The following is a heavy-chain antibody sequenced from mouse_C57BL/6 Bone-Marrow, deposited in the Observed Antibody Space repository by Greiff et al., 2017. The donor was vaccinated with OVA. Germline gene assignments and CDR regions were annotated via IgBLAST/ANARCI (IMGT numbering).Heavy chain of an antibody. CDR2: INYDGSST. CDR1: GFTFSDYY. V-gene: IGHV5-16*01. CDR3: ARGGGLMTTVVDYAMDY. Sequence: EVMLVESEGGLVQPGSSMKLSCTASGFTFSDYYMAWVRQVPEKGLEWVANINYDGSSTYYLDSLKSRFILSRDNAKNILYLQMSSLKSEDTATYYCARGGGLMTTVVDYAMDYWGQGTSVTVSS. D-gene: IGHD1-1*01. J-gene: IGHJ4*01.